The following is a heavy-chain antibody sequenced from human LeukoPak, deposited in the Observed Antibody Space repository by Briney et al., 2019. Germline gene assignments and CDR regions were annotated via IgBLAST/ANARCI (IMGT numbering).Heavy chain of an antibody. D-gene: IGHD1-26*01. CDR2: ISGSVGST. CDR3: AKDESGSYYSYFDY. Sequence: GGSLRLSCAASGFTFSSYAMSWVRQAPGKGLEWVSAISGSVGSTYYADSVKGRFTISRGNSKSTLCLQMNSLRAEDTAVYYCAKDESGSYYSYFDYWGQGTLVTVSS. J-gene: IGHJ4*02. V-gene: IGHV3-23*01. CDR1: GFTFSSYA.